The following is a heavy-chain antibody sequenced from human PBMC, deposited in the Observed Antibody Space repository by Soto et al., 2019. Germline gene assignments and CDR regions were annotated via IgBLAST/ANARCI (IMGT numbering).Heavy chain of an antibody. CDR1: GGSISSGGYY. CDR2: IYYSGST. Sequence: PSETLSLTCTVSGGSISSGGYYWSWIRQHPGKGLEWIGYIYYSGSTYYNPSLKSRVTISVDTSKNQFSLKLSSVTAADTAVYYCARSGYSSPHFDYWGQGTLVTVSS. CDR3: ARSGYSSPHFDY. J-gene: IGHJ4*02. D-gene: IGHD6-19*01. V-gene: IGHV4-31*03.